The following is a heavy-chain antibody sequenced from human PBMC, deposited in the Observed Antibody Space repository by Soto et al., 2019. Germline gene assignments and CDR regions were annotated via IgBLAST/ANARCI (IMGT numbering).Heavy chain of an antibody. D-gene: IGHD2-21*01. J-gene: IGHJ3*02. V-gene: IGHV3-53*01. Sequence: GSLRLSCAASGFSVSSNYMSWVRQAPGKGLEWVSVIYSGGSTDYADSVKGRFTISRDNSKNTLHVQMNSLRAEDTAVYYCARVLDCYGTYAFDIWGQGTMVTVSS. CDR1: GFSVSSNY. CDR2: IYSGGST. CDR3: ARVLDCYGTYAFDI.